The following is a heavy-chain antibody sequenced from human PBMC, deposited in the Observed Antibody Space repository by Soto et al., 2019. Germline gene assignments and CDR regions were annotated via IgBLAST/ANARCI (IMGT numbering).Heavy chain of an antibody. J-gene: IGHJ5*02. CDR3: ARTNYDFWSGYYENWFDP. CDR1: GFTFSSYG. D-gene: IGHD3-3*01. V-gene: IGHV3-33*01. CDR2: IWYDGSNK. Sequence: ESGGGVVQPGRSLRLSCAASGFTFSSYGMHWVRQAPGKGLEWVAVIWYDGSNKYYADSVKGRFTISRDNSKNTLYLQMNSLRAEDTAVYYCARTNYDFWSGYYENWFDPWGQGTLVTVSS.